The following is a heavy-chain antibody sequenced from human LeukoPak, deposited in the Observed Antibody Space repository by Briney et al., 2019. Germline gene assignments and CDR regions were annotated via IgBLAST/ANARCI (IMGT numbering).Heavy chain of an antibody. D-gene: IGHD5-12*01. Sequence: GGSLRLSCAASGFTFSSYAMSWVRQAPGKGLEWVSAISGSGGSTYYADSVKGRFTISRDNAKNSLFLQMNSLRAEDTAIYYCAKRKYSDSDLRAFDIWGQGTMVTVSS. J-gene: IGHJ3*02. CDR1: GFTFSSYA. CDR3: AKRKYSDSDLRAFDI. CDR2: ISGSGGST. V-gene: IGHV3-23*01.